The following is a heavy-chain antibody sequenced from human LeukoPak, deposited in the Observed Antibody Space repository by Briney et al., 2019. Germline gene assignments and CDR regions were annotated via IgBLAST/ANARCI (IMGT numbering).Heavy chain of an antibody. CDR3: AKHRRSSLVTTYFDA. J-gene: IGHJ4*02. D-gene: IGHD2-21*02. CDR1: GFTFSTLA. Sequence: GGSLRLSCAASGFTFSTLAMSWVRQAPGKGLEWVSSINSRGDDTDYADSVKGRFTISRDNSKNTLYLQLNSLRLNDTAIFYCAKHRRSSLVTTYFDAWGQGILVTVSS. CDR2: INSRGDDT. V-gene: IGHV3-23*01.